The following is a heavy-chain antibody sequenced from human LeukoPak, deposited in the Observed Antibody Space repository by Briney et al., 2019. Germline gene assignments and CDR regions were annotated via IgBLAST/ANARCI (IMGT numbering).Heavy chain of an antibody. CDR1: GYTFSSYY. V-gene: IGHV1-46*01. CDR3: ARGNGYSTSLNWFDP. D-gene: IGHD5-18*01. CDR2: INPSGGST. J-gene: IGHJ5*02. Sequence: ASVKVSCKASGYTFSSYYIHWVRQAPGQGLEWMGIINPSGGSTNYAQKFQGRVTMTRDTSTNTVYMELSSLRSEDTAVFYCARGNGYSTSLNWFDPWGQGTLVTVSS.